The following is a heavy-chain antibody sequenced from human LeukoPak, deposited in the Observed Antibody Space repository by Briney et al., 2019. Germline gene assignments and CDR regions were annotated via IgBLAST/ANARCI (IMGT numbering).Heavy chain of an antibody. J-gene: IGHJ4*02. D-gene: IGHD6-13*01. Sequence: GRSLRLSCAASGFTFSSYGMHWVRQAPGKGLEWVAVISYDGSNKYYADSVKGRFTISRDNPKNTLYLQMNSLRAEDTAVYYCAKDIRWELAAAGVFDYWGQGTLVTVSS. CDR2: ISYDGSNK. CDR1: GFTFSSYG. CDR3: AKDIRWELAAAGVFDY. V-gene: IGHV3-30*18.